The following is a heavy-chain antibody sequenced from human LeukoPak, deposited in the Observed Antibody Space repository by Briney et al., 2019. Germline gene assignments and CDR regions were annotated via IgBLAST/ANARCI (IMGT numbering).Heavy chain of an antibody. D-gene: IGHD2-21*02. CDR3: ARTARLLES. V-gene: IGHV3-30-3*01. CDR1: GFTFSSYA. CDR2: ISYDGSNK. J-gene: IGHJ4*02. Sequence: PGGSLRLSCAASGFTFSSYAMHWVRQAPGKGLEWVAVISYDGSNKYYADSVKGRFTISRDNSKNTLYLQLNSLRAEDTAVYYCARTARLLESWGQGTLVTVSS.